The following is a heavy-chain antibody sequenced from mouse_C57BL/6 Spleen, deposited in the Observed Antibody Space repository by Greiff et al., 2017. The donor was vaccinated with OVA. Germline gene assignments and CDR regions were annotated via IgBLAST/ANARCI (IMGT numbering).Heavy chain of an antibody. CDR1: GYAFSSSW. CDR3: ARRGHY. Sequence: QVQLKESGPELVKPGASVKISCTASGYAFSSSWMNWVKQRPGKGLEWIGRIYPGDGDTNYNGKFKGKATLTADKSSSTAYMQLSSLTSEDSAVYFCARRGHYWGQGTTLTVSS. J-gene: IGHJ2*01. CDR2: IYPGDGDT. V-gene: IGHV1-82*01.